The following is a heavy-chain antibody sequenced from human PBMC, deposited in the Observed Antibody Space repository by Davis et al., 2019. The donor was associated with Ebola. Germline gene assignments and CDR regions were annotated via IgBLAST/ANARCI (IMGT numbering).Heavy chain of an antibody. CDR1: GFTFSSYG. CDR3: AKEGDSSGWIGYYYYMDV. J-gene: IGHJ6*03. D-gene: IGHD6-19*01. V-gene: IGHV3-33*05. CDR2: ISYDGSNK. Sequence: GESLKISCAASGFTFSSYGMHWVRQAPGKGLEWVAVISYDGSNKYYADSVKGRFTISRDNSKNTLYLQMNSLRAEDTAVYYCAKEGDSSGWIGYYYYMDVWGKGTTVTVSS.